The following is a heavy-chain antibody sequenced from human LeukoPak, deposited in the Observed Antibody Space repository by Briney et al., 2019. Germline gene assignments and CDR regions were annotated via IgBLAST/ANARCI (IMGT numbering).Heavy chain of an antibody. Sequence: SETLSLTCTVSGGSTSSSSYYWGWIRQPPGKGLEWIGSIYYSGSTYYNPSLKSRVTISVDTSKNQFSLKVSSVTAADTAVYYCARDRYGGNSGEFDYWGQGTLVTVSS. CDR1: GGSTSSSSYY. D-gene: IGHD4-23*01. J-gene: IGHJ4*02. V-gene: IGHV4-39*07. CDR2: IYYSGST. CDR3: ARDRYGGNSGEFDY.